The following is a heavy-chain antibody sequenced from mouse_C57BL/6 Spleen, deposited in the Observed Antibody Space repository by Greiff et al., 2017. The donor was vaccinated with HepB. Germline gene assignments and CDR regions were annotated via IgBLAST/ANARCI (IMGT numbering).Heavy chain of an antibody. CDR1: GYSITSGYY. CDR3: ASLYYGYGAWFAY. CDR2: ISYDGSN. V-gene: IGHV3-6*01. D-gene: IGHD2-2*01. J-gene: IGHJ3*01. Sequence: EVQLQESGPGLVKPSQSLSLTCSVTGYSITSGYYWNWIRQFPGNKLEWMGYISYDGSNNYNPSLKNRISITRDTSKNQFFLKLNSVTTEDTATYYCASLYYGYGAWFAYWGQGTLVTVSA.